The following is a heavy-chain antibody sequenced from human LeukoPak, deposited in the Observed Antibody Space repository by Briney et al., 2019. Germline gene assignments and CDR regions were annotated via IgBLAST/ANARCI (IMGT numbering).Heavy chain of an antibody. CDR2: FDPEDGET. Sequence: ASVKVSCKVSGYTLTELSMHWVRQAPGKGLEWMGGFDPEDGETIYAQKFQGRVTMTEDTSTDTAYMELNSLRPEDTAVYYCAGDWKGVCSGESCYSSTLGDWGQGSLVTVSA. J-gene: IGHJ4*02. V-gene: IGHV1-24*01. CDR1: GYTLTELS. D-gene: IGHD2-15*01. CDR3: AGDWKGVCSGESCYSSTLGD.